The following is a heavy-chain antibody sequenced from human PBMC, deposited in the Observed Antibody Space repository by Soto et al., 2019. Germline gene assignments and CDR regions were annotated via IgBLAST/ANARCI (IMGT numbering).Heavy chain of an antibody. CDR2: IYHSGST. CDR1: SVSISSSNW. J-gene: IGHJ6*03. CDR3: ARAQRKQLVYYYYYYMDV. V-gene: IGHV4-4*02. D-gene: IGHD6-13*01. Sequence: TSETLSLTCAVSSVSISSSNWWSWVRQPPGKGLEWIGEIYHSGSTNYNPSLKSRVTISVDKSKNQFSLKLSSVTAADTAVYYCARAQRKQLVYYYYYYMDVWGKGTTVTVSS.